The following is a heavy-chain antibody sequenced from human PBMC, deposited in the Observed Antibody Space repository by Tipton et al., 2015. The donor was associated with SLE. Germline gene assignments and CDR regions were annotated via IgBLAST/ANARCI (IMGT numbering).Heavy chain of an antibody. J-gene: IGHJ4*02. CDR1: GGSFSGYY. D-gene: IGHD4-11*01. CDR2: IYYSGST. CDR3: ARDSTGP. Sequence: LRLSCAVYGGSFSGYYWSWIRQPPGKGLEWIGYIYYSGSTNYNPFLKSRVTISVDTSKNQFSLKLSSVTAADTAVYYCARDSTGPWGQGTLVPVSS. V-gene: IGHV4-59*01.